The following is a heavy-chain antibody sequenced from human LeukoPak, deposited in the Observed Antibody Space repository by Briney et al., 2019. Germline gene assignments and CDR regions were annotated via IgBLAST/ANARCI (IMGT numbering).Heavy chain of an antibody. CDR3: ARVRDGYNDAFDI. CDR1: GYTFSGYY. J-gene: IGHJ3*02. CDR2: INPKSGGT. D-gene: IGHD5-24*01. V-gene: IGHV1-2*02. Sequence: ASVKVSCKASGYTFSGYYIHWVRQAPGQGLEWMGWINPKSGGTNYAQKFQGRVTMTGDTSITTAYMELSRLKSEDTAVYFCARVRDGYNDAFDIWGQGTMVTVS.